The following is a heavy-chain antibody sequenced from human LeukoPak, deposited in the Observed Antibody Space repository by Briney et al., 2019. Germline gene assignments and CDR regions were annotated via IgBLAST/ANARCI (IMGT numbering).Heavy chain of an antibody. D-gene: IGHD4-17*01. CDR3: AKRRTTVITMAYFDY. Sequence: PGGSLRLSCAASGFTFSSYAMSWVRQAPGKGLEWVSGISGGAGTPYYADSVKGRFTISRDNSKSTLYLQMTSLRAEDTAVYYCAKRRTTVITMAYFDYWGQGTLVTVSS. V-gene: IGHV3-23*01. CDR2: ISGGAGTP. CDR1: GFTFSSYA. J-gene: IGHJ4*01.